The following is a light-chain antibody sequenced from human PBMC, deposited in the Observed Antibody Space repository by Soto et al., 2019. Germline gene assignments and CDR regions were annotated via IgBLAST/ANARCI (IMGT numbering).Light chain of an antibody. Sequence: DIQMTQSPSTLSASVGDRVTITCRASQSISSWLAWYQQKPGKAPKLLIYDASSLESGVPSRFSGSGSGTEFTLTISSLQPDDSATYYCQHYNSYSWTFGQGTKVDIK. CDR2: DAS. CDR1: QSISSW. V-gene: IGKV1-5*01. J-gene: IGKJ1*01. CDR3: QHYNSYSWT.